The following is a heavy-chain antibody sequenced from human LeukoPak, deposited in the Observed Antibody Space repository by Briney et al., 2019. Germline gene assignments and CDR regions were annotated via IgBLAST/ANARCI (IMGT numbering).Heavy chain of an antibody. Sequence: PGGSLRLSCAASGFTFSNYAMTWVRQAPGKGLEWVSFISGSGGSTYYADSVKGRFTITRDNSKNTLYLQMNSLRAEDTAVYYCAKDAKSGGATDYYGMDVWGQGTTVTVSS. V-gene: IGHV3-23*01. CDR3: AKDAKSGGATDYYGMDV. J-gene: IGHJ6*02. D-gene: IGHD1-26*01. CDR2: ISGSGGST. CDR1: GFTFSNYA.